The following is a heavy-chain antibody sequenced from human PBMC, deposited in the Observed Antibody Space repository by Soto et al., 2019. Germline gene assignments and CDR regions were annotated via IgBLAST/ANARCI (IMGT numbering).Heavy chain of an antibody. Sequence: PSETLSLTCTVSGGSLSNYYWSWIRQPPGKGLEWIGCIYYSGTTNYNPSLRSRVTMSVDTSKNQFSLKLSSVTAADTAVYYCARSEYGGYLANWGQGTLVTVSS. CDR2: IYYSGTT. CDR3: ARSEYGGYLAN. CDR1: GGSLSNYY. D-gene: IGHD4-17*01. J-gene: IGHJ4*02. V-gene: IGHV4-59*01.